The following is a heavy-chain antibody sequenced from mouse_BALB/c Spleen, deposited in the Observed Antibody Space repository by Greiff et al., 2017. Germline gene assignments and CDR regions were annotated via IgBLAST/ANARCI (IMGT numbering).Heavy chain of an antibody. CDR3: VRLTGPYYYAMDY. CDR2: IWTGGGT. J-gene: IGHJ4*01. Sequence: QVQLKESGPGLVAPSQSLSITCTVSGFSLTSYDISWIRQPPGKGLEWLGVIWTGGGTNYNSAFMSRLSISKDNSKSQVFLKMNSLQTDDTAIYYCVRLTGPYYYAMDYWGQGTSVTVSS. D-gene: IGHD4-1*01. CDR1: GFSLTSYD. V-gene: IGHV2-9-2*01.